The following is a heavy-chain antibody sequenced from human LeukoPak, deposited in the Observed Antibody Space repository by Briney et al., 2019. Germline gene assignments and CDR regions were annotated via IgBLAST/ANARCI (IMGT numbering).Heavy chain of an antibody. CDR3: TSVSPAGGNAFDI. Sequence: GGSLRLSCAASGFTFSGSAMHWVRQASGKGLEWVGRIRSKANNYATAYAASVKGRFTISRDDSKNTAYLQMNSLKTEDTAVYYCTSVSPAGGNAFDIWGQGTMVTVSS. CDR1: GFTFSGSA. D-gene: IGHD5/OR15-5a*01. CDR2: IRSKANNYAT. V-gene: IGHV3-73*01. J-gene: IGHJ3*02.